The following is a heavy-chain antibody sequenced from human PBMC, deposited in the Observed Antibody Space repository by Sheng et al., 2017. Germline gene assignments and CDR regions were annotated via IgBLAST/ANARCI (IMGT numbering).Heavy chain of an antibody. Sequence: QVQLVQSGAEVKKPGSSVKVSCKASGGTFSSYAISWVRQAPGQGLEWMGGIIPILGIANYAQKFQGRVTITADKSTSTAYMELSSLRSEDTAVYYCARAVPAANSDYYYYYYMDVWGKGTTVTVSS. V-gene: IGHV1-69*04. D-gene: IGHD2-2*01. CDR2: IIPILGIA. CDR3: ARAVPAANSDYYYYYYMDV. J-gene: IGHJ6*03. CDR1: GGTFSSYA.